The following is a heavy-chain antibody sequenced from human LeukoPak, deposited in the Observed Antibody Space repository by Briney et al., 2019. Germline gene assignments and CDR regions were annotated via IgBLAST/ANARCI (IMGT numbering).Heavy chain of an antibody. J-gene: IGHJ6*02. V-gene: IGHV3-66*01. CDR3: VKERGWGAPYYYGVDV. CDR1: GFTFNNDY. D-gene: IGHD3-16*01. CDR2: LHIDGST. Sequence: GGSLRLSCAASGFTFNNDYMGWVRQAPGKGLDWVSALHIDGSTSYADSVKGRFSISRDNSKNTLYLQVNSLRDEDTAVYYCVKERGWGAPYYYGVDVWGQGTTVTVSS.